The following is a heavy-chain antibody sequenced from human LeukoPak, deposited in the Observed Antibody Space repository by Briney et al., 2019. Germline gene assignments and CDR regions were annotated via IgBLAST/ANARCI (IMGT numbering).Heavy chain of an antibody. V-gene: IGHV1-46*01. CDR1: GYTFTTYY. J-gene: IGHJ3*02. Sequence: ASVKVSCKASGYTFTTYYMHRVRQAPGQGLEWMGIINSRGGSTSYAQKFQGRVTMTRDTSTSTVYMELSSPRSDDTAVYYCARGADHRAFDIWGQRTMVTVSS. CDR3: ARGADHRAFDI. CDR2: INSRGGST.